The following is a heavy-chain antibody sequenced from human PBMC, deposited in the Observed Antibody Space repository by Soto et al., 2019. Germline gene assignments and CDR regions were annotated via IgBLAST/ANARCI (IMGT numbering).Heavy chain of an antibody. CDR3: ARDRYFDWLLHRAFVD. CDR2: INAGNGNT. J-gene: IGHJ4*02. V-gene: IGHV1-3*01. CDR1: GYTFTSYA. Sequence: ASVKVSCKASGYTFTSYAMHWVRQAPGQRLEWMGWINAGNGNTKYSQKFQGRVTITRDTSASTAYMELSSLRSEDTAVYYCARDRYFDWLLHRAFVDWGQGTRVTVSS. D-gene: IGHD3-9*01.